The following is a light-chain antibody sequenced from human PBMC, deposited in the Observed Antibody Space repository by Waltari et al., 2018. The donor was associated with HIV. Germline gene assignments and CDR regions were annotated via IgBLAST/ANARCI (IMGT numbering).Light chain of an antibody. Sequence: QSALTQPRSVSGSPGQSVTISCTGTSSDIGDYNYVSGYQQHPGKAPKLMIYDVTTRPSGVPDRFSGSKSGNTASLTISGLQAEDEAAYYCCSFAGSYTLVFGGGTKLTVL. CDR3: CSFAGSYTLV. V-gene: IGLV2-11*01. J-gene: IGLJ3*02. CDR2: DVT. CDR1: SSDIGDYNY.